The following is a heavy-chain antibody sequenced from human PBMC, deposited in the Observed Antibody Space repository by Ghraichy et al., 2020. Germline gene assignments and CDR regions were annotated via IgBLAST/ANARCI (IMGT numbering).Heavy chain of an antibody. CDR1: GFTFSTSW. CDR2: INSDGSST. Sequence: LSLTCAASGFTFSTSWIHWVRQGPGQGLVWVSLINSDGSSTNYADSVKGRFTISSDNAKNTVYLQMNSLRAEDTAVYYGVRDSCCSMDVWGQGTTVIVSS. J-gene: IGHJ6*02. V-gene: IGHV3-74*01. CDR3: VRDSCCSMDV. D-gene: IGHD2-15*01.